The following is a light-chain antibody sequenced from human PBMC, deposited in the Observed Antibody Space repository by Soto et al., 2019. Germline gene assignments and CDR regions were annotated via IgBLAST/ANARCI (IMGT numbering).Light chain of an antibody. J-gene: IGKJ1*01. Sequence: EIGLTQSTGTLSLSPGERGTLSFTASQSVSSSYLACYQQKPCQAPRLLIYGASSRATGIPDRFSGSGSGTDFTRTISRLEPEDFAVYYCQQYGSSPRTFGQGTKV. CDR3: QQYGSSPRT. CDR2: GAS. CDR1: QSVSSSY. V-gene: IGKV3-20*01.